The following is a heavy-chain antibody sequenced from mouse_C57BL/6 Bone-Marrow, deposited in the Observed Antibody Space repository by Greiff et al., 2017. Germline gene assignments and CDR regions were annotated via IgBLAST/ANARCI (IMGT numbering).Heavy chain of an antibody. CDR3: AGDSDGGYPDFGC. V-gene: IGHV5-6*01. CDR1: GFTFSSYG. J-gene: IGHJ2*01. Sequence: EVQGVQSGGDLVKPGASLKLSCAASGFTFSSYGMSWVRQTPDKRLEWVATISTGGSYTYYTDSVKGRCTISRDNAKNTLYVQMSRLKSEDTAMYYCAGDSDGGYPDFGCWGQGPTVTVSS. CDR2: ISTGGSYT. D-gene: IGHD1-1*02.